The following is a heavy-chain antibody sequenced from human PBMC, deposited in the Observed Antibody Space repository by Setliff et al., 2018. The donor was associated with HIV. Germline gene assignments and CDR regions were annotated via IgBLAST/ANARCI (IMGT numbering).Heavy chain of an antibody. D-gene: IGHD2-15*01. CDR3: AKAVAAPSWFDP. J-gene: IGHJ5*02. CDR2: IYYSGST. V-gene: IGHV4-31*03. Sequence: SETLSLTCTVSGGSISSGDYYWSWIRQHPGKGLEWIGYIYYSGSTYYNPSLKSRLTLSLDMSKNQFSLKVNSVTAADTAVYYCAKAVAAPSWFDPWGQGTLVTVSS. CDR1: GGSISSGDYY.